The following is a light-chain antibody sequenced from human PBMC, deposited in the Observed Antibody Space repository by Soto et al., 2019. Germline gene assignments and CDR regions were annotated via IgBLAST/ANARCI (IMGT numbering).Light chain of an antibody. CDR1: QSISNY. CDR3: QQSYSTPQT. J-gene: IGKJ3*01. CDR2: AAF. Sequence: DIQMTQSPSSLSASVGDRVTITCRASQSISNYLNWYEQKPGKAPELLIYAAFSLQSGVPSRFSGSGSGTDFTLTISSLRPEDFATYYCQQSYSTPQTFGPGTKVDIK. V-gene: IGKV1-39*01.